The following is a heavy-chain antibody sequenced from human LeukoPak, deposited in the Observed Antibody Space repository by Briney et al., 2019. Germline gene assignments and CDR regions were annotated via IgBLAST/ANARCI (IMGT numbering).Heavy chain of an antibody. D-gene: IGHD3-16*02. V-gene: IGHV1-2*02. CDR2: INPNSGGT. Sequence: ASVKVSCKTSGYTFTGYYMHWVRQAPGQGLEWMGWINPNSGGTNYAQKFQGRVTMTRDTSISTAYMELSRLRSDDTAVYYRAKEGDYVWGSYRRLYFDYWGQGTLVTVSS. CDR1: GYTFTGYY. CDR3: AKEGDYVWGSYRRLYFDY. J-gene: IGHJ4*02.